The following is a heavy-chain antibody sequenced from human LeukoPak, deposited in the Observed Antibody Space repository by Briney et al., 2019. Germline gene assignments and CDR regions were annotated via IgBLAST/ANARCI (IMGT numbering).Heavy chain of an antibody. CDR3: AKDPRSGRTGYFDY. J-gene: IGHJ4*02. V-gene: IGHV3-30*18. CDR2: ISYDGSNK. CDR1: GFTFSSYG. Sequence: PGGSLRLSCAASGFTFSSYGMHWVRQAPGKGLEWVAVISYDGSNKYYADSVKGRFTVSRDNSKNTLYLQMNSLRAEDTAVYYCAKDPRSGRTGYFDYWGQGTLVTVSS. D-gene: IGHD3-10*01.